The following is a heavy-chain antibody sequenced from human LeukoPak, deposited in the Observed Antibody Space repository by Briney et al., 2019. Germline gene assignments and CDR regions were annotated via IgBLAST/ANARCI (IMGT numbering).Heavy chain of an antibody. Sequence: SETLSLTCTVSGGSISSGSYYWSWIRQPAGKGLEWIGRIYTSGSTNYNPSLKSRVTILVDTSKNQFSLKLSSVTAADTAVYYCARGRWYCSSTSCYTHWFDPWGQGTLVTVSS. CDR2: IYTSGST. V-gene: IGHV4-61*02. D-gene: IGHD2-2*02. CDR3: ARGRWYCSSTSCYTHWFDP. J-gene: IGHJ5*02. CDR1: GGSISSGSYY.